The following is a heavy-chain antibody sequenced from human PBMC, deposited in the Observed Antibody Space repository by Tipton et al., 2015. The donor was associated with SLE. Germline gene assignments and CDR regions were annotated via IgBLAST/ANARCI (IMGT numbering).Heavy chain of an antibody. J-gene: IGHJ5*02. D-gene: IGHD2-8*01. CDR3: ARHDTNYGRNWFDP. V-gene: IGHV4-59*08. CDR1: GGSITGYY. CDR2: MYYSGST. Sequence: GLVKPSETLSLTCAVSGGSITGYYWSWIRQPPGKGLEWIGYMYYSGSTNYNPSLKRRGTISLDTSKNQFSLKLSSVTAADTAVYYCARHDTNYGRNWFDPWGQGTLVTVSS.